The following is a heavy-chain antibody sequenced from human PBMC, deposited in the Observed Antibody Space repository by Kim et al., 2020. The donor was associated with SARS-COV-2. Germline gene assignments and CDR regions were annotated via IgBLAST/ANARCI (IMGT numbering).Heavy chain of an antibody. CDR2: INHSGST. CDR1: GGSFSGYY. CDR3: ARFNRGYSYGSNSIDP. V-gene: IGHV4-34*01. D-gene: IGHD5-18*01. Sequence: SETLSLTCAVYGGSFSGYYWSWIRQPPGKGLEWIGEINHSGSTNYNPSLKSRVTISVDTSKNQFSLKLSSVTAADTAVYYCARFNRGYSYGSNSIDPWGQGTLVTVSS. J-gene: IGHJ5*02.